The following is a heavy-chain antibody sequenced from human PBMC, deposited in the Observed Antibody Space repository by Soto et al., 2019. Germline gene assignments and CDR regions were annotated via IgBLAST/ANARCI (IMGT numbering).Heavy chain of an antibody. CDR3: ARDRPGTIGSDY. CDR1: GDSVSSNSAA. CDR2: TYYRSRWYN. Sequence: PSQNLSLTCDISGDSVSSNSAAWHWVRQSPSRGLEWLGRTYYRSRWYNDYAVSVKSRIIINPDTSKNQFSLHLNSVTPEDTAVYYCARDRPGTIGSDYWGQGALVTVSS. J-gene: IGHJ4*02. V-gene: IGHV6-1*01. D-gene: IGHD3-10*01.